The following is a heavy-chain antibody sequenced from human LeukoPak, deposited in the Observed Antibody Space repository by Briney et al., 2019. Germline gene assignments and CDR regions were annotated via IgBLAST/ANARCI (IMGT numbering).Heavy chain of an antibody. CDR2: INHSGST. CDR3: ARGGSSYYYYYMDV. Sequence: SETLSLTCAVYGGSFSGYYWSWIRQPPGKGLEWIGEINHSGSTNYNPSLKSRVSISVDTSKNQFSLKLSSVTAADTAVYYCARGGSSYYYYYMDVWGKGTTVTVSS. V-gene: IGHV4-34*01. CDR1: GGSFSGYY. D-gene: IGHD6-25*01. J-gene: IGHJ6*03.